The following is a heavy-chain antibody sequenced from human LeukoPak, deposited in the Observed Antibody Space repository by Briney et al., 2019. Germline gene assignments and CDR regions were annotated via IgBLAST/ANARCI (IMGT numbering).Heavy chain of an antibody. CDR1: GFTFSSYA. J-gene: IGHJ4*02. Sequence: GGSLRLSCAASGFTFSSYAMSWVRQAPGKGLEWVSAISGSGGSTYYADSVKGRFTISRDNSKNTLYLQMNSLRAEDTAVYYCAKGGVGYCSGGSCYSNYWGQGTLVTVSS. CDR2: ISGSGGST. V-gene: IGHV3-23*01. D-gene: IGHD2-15*01. CDR3: AKGGVGYCSGGSCYSNY.